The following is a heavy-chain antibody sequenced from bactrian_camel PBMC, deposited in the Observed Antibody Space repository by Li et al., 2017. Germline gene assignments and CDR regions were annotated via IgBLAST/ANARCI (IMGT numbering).Heavy chain of an antibody. Sequence: VQLVESGGGLVQPGGSVTLSCQASGLGASDMSWVRQAPGKGLEWVSSIYTGDGRTDFAVSVKGRFTISRDDTKNMLYLQMNSLKSEDTALYYCAVSHDAPIEVGPPLRYWGQGTQVTVS. CDR1: GLGASD. J-gene: IGHJ4*01. V-gene: IGHV3-2*01. CDR3: AVSHDAPIEVGPPLRY. D-gene: IGHD5*01. CDR2: IYTGDGRT.